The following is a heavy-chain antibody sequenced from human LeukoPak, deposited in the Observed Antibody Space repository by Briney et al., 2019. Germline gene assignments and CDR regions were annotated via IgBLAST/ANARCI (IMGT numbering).Heavy chain of an antibody. CDR1: GFTFTDHY. J-gene: IGHJ4*02. CDR2: IGPHSTFT. D-gene: IGHD3-10*01. CDR3: ARDLGYGSAHFDY. Sequence: ASMKVSCKSSGFTFTDHYIHWVRQGPGQGLEWMGYIGPHSTFTSSPQEFQGRVTMTRDTSISTAYMELSRLRSDDTAVYYCARDLGYGSAHFDYWGQGTLVTVSS. V-gene: IGHV1-2*02.